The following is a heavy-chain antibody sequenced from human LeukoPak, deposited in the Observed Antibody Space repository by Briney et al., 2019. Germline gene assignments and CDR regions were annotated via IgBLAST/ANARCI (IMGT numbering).Heavy chain of an antibody. J-gene: IGHJ3*02. CDR1: EFTFSRYS. Sequence: GGSLRLSCEASEFTFSRYSMNWVRQAPGKGLEWVSSISSSSSYIYYAYSAKGRFTISRDNARNSLYLQMNSLRAEDTAVYHCARDGSVVTPRGAAFDIWGQGTMVTVSS. D-gene: IGHD4-23*01. V-gene: IGHV3-21*01. CDR2: ISSSSSYI. CDR3: ARDGSVVTPRGAAFDI.